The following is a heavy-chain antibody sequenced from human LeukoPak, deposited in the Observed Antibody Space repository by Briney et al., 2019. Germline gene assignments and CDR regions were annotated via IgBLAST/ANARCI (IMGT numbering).Heavy chain of an antibody. Sequence: SETLSLTCTVSGGSISSYYWSWIRQPPGKGLEWIGYIYYSGSTNYNPSLKSRVTMSVDTSKNQFSLNLSFVTAADTAVYYCARGQFWSGYSIWGQGTLVTVSS. CDR2: IYYSGST. D-gene: IGHD3-3*02. V-gene: IGHV4-59*08. CDR3: ARGQFWSGYSI. CDR1: GGSISSYY. J-gene: IGHJ4*02.